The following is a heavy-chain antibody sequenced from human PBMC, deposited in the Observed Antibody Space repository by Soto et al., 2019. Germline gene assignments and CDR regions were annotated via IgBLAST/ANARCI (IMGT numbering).Heavy chain of an antibody. CDR2: MSGSGGSR. Sequence: EVRLLESGGGLVQPEGSLRLSCEGSGFIFSDYGISWVRQSPETGLQGVSAMSGSGGSRYYADSVKGRFTISRDNSRNTVYLQMSSLRGDDTAIYYCAKTFGSNWLLDYWGQGTLVTVSS. CDR3: AKTFGSNWLLDY. V-gene: IGHV3-23*01. D-gene: IGHD1-26*01. CDR1: GFIFSDYG. J-gene: IGHJ4*02.